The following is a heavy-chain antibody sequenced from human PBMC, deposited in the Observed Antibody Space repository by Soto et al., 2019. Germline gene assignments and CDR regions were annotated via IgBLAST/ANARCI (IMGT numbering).Heavy chain of an antibody. J-gene: IGHJ4*02. Sequence: TGGSLRPSCAASGFAFSSFGMHWVRQAPGKGLEWVAIIWYDGSDKYYADSVKGRFTISRDNSKNTLYLQMNSLRAEDTAVYHCAFGNLSYYFDFWGQGTPVTVSS. CDR3: AFGNLSYYFDF. V-gene: IGHV3-33*01. CDR2: IWYDGSDK. CDR1: GFAFSSFG. D-gene: IGHD3-16*01.